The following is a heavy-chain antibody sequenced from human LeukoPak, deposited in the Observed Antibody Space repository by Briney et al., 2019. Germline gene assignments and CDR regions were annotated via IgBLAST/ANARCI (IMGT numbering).Heavy chain of an antibody. CDR1: GFTFSSYA. CDR2: ISCDGSNK. CDR3: ARDPTQRWLQWGYFDY. V-gene: IGHV3-30-3*01. D-gene: IGHD5-24*01. Sequence: GGSLRLPCAASGFTFSSYAMHWVRQAPGKGLEWVAVISCDGSNKYYADSVKGRFTISRDNSKNTLYLQMNSLRAEDTAVYYCARDPTQRWLQWGYFDYWGQGTLVTVSS. J-gene: IGHJ4*02.